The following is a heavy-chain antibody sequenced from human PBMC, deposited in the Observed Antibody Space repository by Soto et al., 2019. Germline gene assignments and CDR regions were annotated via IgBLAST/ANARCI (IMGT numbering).Heavy chain of an antibody. CDR3: AKDLSIVVITPFDY. Sequence: GGSLRLSCAASGFTFSIYAMSWVRQAPGKGLEWVSAISGSGGSTYYADSVKGRFTISRDNSKNTLYLQMNSLRAEDTAVYYCAKDLSIVVITPFDYWGQGTLVTVSS. V-gene: IGHV3-23*01. CDR2: ISGSGGST. CDR1: GFTFSIYA. D-gene: IGHD3-22*01. J-gene: IGHJ4*02.